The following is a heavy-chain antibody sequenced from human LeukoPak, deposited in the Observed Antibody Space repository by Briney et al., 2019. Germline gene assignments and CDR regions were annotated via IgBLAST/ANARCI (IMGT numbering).Heavy chain of an antibody. D-gene: IGHD3-3*01. V-gene: IGHV4-61*02. Sequence: SQTLSLTCTVSGGSISSGSYYWSWIRQPAGKGLEWIGRIYTSGSTNYNPSLKSRVTISVDTSKNQFSLKLSSVTAADTAVYYCARASVWYDYWRGYPSADAFDIWGQGTMVTVSS. CDR2: IYTSGST. J-gene: IGHJ3*02. CDR1: GGSISSGSYY. CDR3: ARASVWYDYWRGYPSADAFDI.